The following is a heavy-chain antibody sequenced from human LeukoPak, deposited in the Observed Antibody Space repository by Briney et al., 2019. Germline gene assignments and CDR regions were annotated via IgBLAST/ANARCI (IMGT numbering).Heavy chain of an antibody. D-gene: IGHD3-10*01. CDR3: ARWEYYGSGSFKRSYYYYYGMDV. CDR1: GGTFSSYA. Sequence: GASVKVSCKASGGTFSSYAISWVRQAPGQGLEWKGRIIPILGIANYAQKFQGRVTITADKSTSTAYMELSSLRSEDTAVYYCARWEYYGSGSFKRSYYYYYGMDVWGQGTTVTVSS. CDR2: IIPILGIA. V-gene: IGHV1-69*04. J-gene: IGHJ6*02.